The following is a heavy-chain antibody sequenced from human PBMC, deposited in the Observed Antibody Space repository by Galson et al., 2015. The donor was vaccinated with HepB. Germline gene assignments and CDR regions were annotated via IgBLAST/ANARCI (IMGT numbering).Heavy chain of an antibody. CDR2: IKQDGSEK. D-gene: IGHD3-3*01. V-gene: IGHV3-7*01. CDR1: GFTFSSYW. CDR3: ARDVSPDFWSGPYYFDY. Sequence: SLRLSCAASGFTFSSYWMSWVRQAPGKGLEWVANIKQDGSEKYYVDSVKGRFTISRDNAKNSLYFQMNSLRVEDTAVYYCARDVSPDFWSGPYYFDYWGQGTLVTVSS. J-gene: IGHJ4*02.